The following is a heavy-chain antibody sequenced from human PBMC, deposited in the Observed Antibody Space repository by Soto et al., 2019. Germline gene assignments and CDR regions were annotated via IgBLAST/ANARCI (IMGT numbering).Heavy chain of an antibody. CDR2: IKRKTDGGTT. D-gene: IGHD5-18*01. CDR1: GFTFSNAW. V-gene: IGHV3-15*07. J-gene: IGHJ4*02. CDR3: TTAWIQLWSDDY. Sequence: GGSLRLSCAASGFTFSNAWMNWVRQAPGKGLEWVGRIKRKTDGGTTDYAAPVKGRFTISRDDSKNTLYLQMNSLKTEDTAVYYCTTAWIQLWSDDYWGQGTLVTVSS.